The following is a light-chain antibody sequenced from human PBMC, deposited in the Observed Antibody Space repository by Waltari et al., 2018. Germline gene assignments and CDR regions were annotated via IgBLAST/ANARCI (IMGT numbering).Light chain of an antibody. J-gene: IGKJ1*01. V-gene: IGKV1-39*01. CDR3: QQSYSSLRT. Sequence: DIQMTQSPSSLSASVGDRVTITCRASQTISTYLNWYQQKPGKAPKLLIYSASSLQSGVPSRFTGSGSWTDFSLTISSLQPDDFATHYCQQSYSSLRTFGPGTKVEVK. CDR2: SAS. CDR1: QTISTY.